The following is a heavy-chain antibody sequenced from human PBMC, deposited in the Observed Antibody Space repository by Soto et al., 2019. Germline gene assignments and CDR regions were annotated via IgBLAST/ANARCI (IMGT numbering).Heavy chain of an antibody. CDR3: VRDLHEPLPADVLRVTK. CDR2: ISADGSGT. V-gene: IGHV3-48*03. Sequence: EVQLVESGGGLVQPGGSLTLSCAASGFTFRSYEMHWVRQPPGKGLQWISYISADGSGTYYADSVRGRFTISRDNARNSLSLQMNSLRADDTAIYYCVRDLHEPLPADVLRVTKWGHGTQVTVSS. J-gene: IGHJ4*01. CDR1: GFTFRSYE. D-gene: IGHD3-3*01.